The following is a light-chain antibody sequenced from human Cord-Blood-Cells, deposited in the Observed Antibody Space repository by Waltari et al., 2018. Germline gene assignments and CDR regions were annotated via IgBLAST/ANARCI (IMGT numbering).Light chain of an antibody. J-gene: IGKJ1*01. CDR1: QSISSC. CDR3: QQYNSYSWT. Sequence: DIQMTQPPSTLSASVRDRVTITCRASQSISSCLAWYQQKPGHAPKLLIYKASMLESGVPSRFSGCGSGTEFTLTISSLQPDDFATYYCQQYNSYSWTFGQGTKVEIK. V-gene: IGKV1-5*03. CDR2: KAS.